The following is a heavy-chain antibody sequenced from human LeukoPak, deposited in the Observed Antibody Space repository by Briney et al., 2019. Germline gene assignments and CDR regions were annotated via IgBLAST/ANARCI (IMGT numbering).Heavy chain of an antibody. V-gene: IGHV3-15*01. Sequence: PGGSLRLSCAPSVFTFSAAWLNCVRQAPGKGLEWVCRIKSKSNGATTDFAAPVRDRFTISRDESKKTLNLQMDSLRTKDTGVYYCVADLPGTNSPYFDYWGQGTLVTVSS. D-gene: IGHD4/OR15-4a*01. J-gene: IGHJ4*02. CDR1: VFTFSAAW. CDR2: IKSKSNGATT. CDR3: VADLPGTNSPYFDY.